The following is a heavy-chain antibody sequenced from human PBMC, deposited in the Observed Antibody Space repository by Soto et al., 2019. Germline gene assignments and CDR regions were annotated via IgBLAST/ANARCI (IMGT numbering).Heavy chain of an antibody. J-gene: IGHJ6*02. D-gene: IGHD3-10*01. V-gene: IGHV1-3*01. CDR1: GYTFTSYA. CDR3: ASERVKGSGSPSRYYYGMDV. Sequence: ASVKVSCKASGYTFTSYAMHWVRQAPGQRLEWMGWINAGNGNTKYSQKFQGRVTITRDTSASTAYMELSSLRSEDTAVYYCASERVKGSGSPSRYYYGMDVSGQGTTVTVSS. CDR2: INAGNGNT.